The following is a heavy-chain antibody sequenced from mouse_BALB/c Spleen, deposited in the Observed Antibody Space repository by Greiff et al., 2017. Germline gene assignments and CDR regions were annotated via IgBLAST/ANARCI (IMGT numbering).Heavy chain of an antibody. CDR1: GFNIKDTY. Sequence: VHVKQSGAELVKPGASVKLSCTASGFNIKDTYMHWVKQRPEQGLEWIGRIDPANGNTKYDPKFQGKATITADTSSNTAYLQLSSLTSEDTAVYYCARSGGYYVGYAMDYWGQGTSGTVSS. J-gene: IGHJ4*01. D-gene: IGHD2-3*01. V-gene: IGHV14-3*02. CDR3: ARSGGYYVGYAMDY. CDR2: IDPANGNT.